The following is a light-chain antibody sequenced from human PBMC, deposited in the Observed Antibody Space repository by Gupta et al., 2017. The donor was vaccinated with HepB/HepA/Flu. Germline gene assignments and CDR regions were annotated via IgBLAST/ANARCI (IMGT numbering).Light chain of an antibody. CDR1: QSRIGW. CDR3: QQAKPYPWT. CDR2: KAS. V-gene: IGKV1-5*03. J-gene: IGKJ1*01. Sequence: QVTPSPSPRSASVGDRVPITRRASQSRIGWLAWYQQKPGQAPKRLIYKASSLASGVPSRFSGSGSGTEFTLKISRVQADDVATYYCQQAKPYPWTFGQGTKVEIK.